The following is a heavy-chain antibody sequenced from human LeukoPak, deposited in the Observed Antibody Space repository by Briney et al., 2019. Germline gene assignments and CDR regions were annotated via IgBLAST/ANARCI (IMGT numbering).Heavy chain of an antibody. J-gene: IGHJ6*03. CDR1: GGSFSGYY. D-gene: IGHD2-2*01. CDR3: ARPRKYGYYYMDV. Sequence: PSETLSLTCAVYGGSFSGYYWSWIRQPPGKGLEWIGEINHGGSTNYNPSLKSRVTISVDTSKNQFSLKLSSVTAADTAVYYCARPRKYGYYYMDVWGKGTTVTVSS. V-gene: IGHV4-34*01. CDR2: INHGGST.